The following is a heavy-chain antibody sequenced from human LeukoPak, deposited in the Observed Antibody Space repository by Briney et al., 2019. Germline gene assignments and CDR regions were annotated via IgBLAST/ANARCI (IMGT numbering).Heavy chain of an antibody. D-gene: IGHD2-2*01. Sequence: AGSLTLSCAASGFTFSSYGMDWVRQAPGKGLEWVAVISYDGSNKYYADSVKGRFTISRDNSKNKLYLQMNSLRAEDTAGYYCAKGVGCSSTSCLDYCQHWGQGTLVTVPS. CDR2: ISYDGSNK. J-gene: IGHJ1*01. V-gene: IGHV3-30*18. CDR3: AKGVGCSSTSCLDYCQH. CDR1: GFTFSSYG.